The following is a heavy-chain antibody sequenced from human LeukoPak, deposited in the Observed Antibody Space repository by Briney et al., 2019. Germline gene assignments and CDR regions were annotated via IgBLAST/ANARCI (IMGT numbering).Heavy chain of an antibody. V-gene: IGHV4-31*03. D-gene: IGHD2-8*02. Sequence: SETLSLTCTVSGDSISNGVKYWSWIRQHPGRGLEWIGDIYHSGRSYYNPSLKSRITMSVDTSKNQFSLNLSSVTAADTAVYYCARDQVECTGGTCQSRVGFDFWGQGTLVTVSS. CDR3: ARDQVECTGGTCQSRVGFDF. J-gene: IGHJ4*02. CDR1: GDSISNGVKY. CDR2: IYHSGRS.